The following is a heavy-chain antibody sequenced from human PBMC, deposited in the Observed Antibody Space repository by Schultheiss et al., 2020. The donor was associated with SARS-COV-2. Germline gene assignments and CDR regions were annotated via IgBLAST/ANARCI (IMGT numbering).Heavy chain of an antibody. V-gene: IGHV3-15*01. D-gene: IGHD6-19*01. CDR1: GFTFSNAW. J-gene: IGHJ1*01. Sequence: GGSLRLSCAASGFTFSNAWMSWVRQAPGKGLEWVGRIKSKTDGGTTDYAAPVKGRFTISRDDSKNTLYLQMNSLRAEDTAVYYCAKDLRIAVALQHWGQGTLVTVSS. CDR2: IKSKTDGGTT. CDR3: AKDLRIAVALQH.